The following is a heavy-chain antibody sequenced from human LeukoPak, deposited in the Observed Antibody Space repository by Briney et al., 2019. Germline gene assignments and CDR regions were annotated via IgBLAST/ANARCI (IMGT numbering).Heavy chain of an antibody. Sequence: SETLSLTCAVSGYSISSGYYWGWIRQPPGKGLEWIGNIYHSGSTYYNPSLKSRVTISVDTSKNQFSLKLSSVTAADTAVYYCARHRYYYDSSGYPMGNYFDYWGQGTLVTVSS. CDR2: IYHSGST. D-gene: IGHD3-22*01. CDR3: ARHRYYYDSSGYPMGNYFDY. J-gene: IGHJ4*02. V-gene: IGHV4-38-2*01. CDR1: GYSISSGYY.